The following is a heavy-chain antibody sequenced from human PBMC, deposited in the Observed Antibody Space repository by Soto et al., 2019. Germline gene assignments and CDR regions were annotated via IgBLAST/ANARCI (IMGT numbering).Heavy chain of an antibody. CDR1: GGSISSSSYY. V-gene: IGHV4-39*01. Sequence: SETLSLTCTVSGGSISSSSYYWGWIRQPPGKGLEWIGSIYYSGSTYYNPSLKSRVTISVDTSKNQFSLKRSSVTAADTAVYYCASNVPIRYFDSIPIDYWGQGTLVTVSS. CDR2: IYYSGST. CDR3: ASNVPIRYFDSIPIDY. J-gene: IGHJ4*02. D-gene: IGHD3-9*01.